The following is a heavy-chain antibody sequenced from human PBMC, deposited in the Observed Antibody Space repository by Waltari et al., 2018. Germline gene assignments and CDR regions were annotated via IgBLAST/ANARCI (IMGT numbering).Heavy chain of an antibody. V-gene: IGHV1-2*06. CDR3: ARGEILTGYYGHWYFDL. CDR2: INPNSGGT. D-gene: IGHD3-9*01. CDR1: GYTFTGYY. J-gene: IGHJ2*01. Sequence: QVQLVQAGAEVMKAGASVKVSCKASGYTFTGYYMNGVRQAPGQGLEWMGRINPNSGGTNYAQKFQGRVTMTRDTSISTAYMELSRLRSDDTAVYYCARGEILTGYYGHWYFDLWGRGTLVTVSS.